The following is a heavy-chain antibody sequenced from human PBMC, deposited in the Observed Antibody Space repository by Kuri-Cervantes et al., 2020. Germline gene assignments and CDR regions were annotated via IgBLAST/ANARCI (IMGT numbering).Heavy chain of an antibody. CDR3: ARVTRSWGGNYYYYGMDV. CDR2: INPNSGGT. CDR1: GYTFTGYY. D-gene: IGHD7-27*01. J-gene: IGHJ6*02. V-gene: IGHV1-2*02. Sequence: ASVKVSCKASGYTFTGYYMHWVRQAPGQGLGWMGWINPNSGGTNYAQKFQGRVTMTRDTSISTAYMELSRLRSDDTAVYYCARVTRSWGGNYYYYGMDVWGQGTTVTVSS.